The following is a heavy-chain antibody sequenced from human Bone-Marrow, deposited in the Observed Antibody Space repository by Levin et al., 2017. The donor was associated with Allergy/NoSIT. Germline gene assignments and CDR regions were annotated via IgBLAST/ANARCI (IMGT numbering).Heavy chain of an antibody. V-gene: IGHV5-51*01. Sequence: PGESLKISCHGSGYNFNNYYIAWVRQVPGKGLEWMGIIYAGDSDTKYSPSFHGHVTISVDKSIDTAYLQWSSLKASDTAMYFCARPLGSGYIPMGVGGDAFEIWGQGTMVTVSS. CDR3: ARPLGSGYIPMGVGGDAFEI. D-gene: IGHD2-15*01. CDR1: GYNFNNYY. J-gene: IGHJ3*02. CDR2: IYAGDSDT.